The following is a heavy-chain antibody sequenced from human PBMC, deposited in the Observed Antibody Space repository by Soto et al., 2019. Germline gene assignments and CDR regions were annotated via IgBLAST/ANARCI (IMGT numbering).Heavy chain of an antibody. V-gene: IGHV3-30-3*01. CDR1: GFTFSSYA. CDR3: ARGINYNDSSGYYYYYYGMDV. Sequence: GGSLRLSCAASGFTFSSYAMHWVRQAPGKGLEWGAVISYDGSNKYYADSVKGRFTISRDNSKNTLYLQMNSLRAEDTAVYYCARGINYNDSSGYYYYYYGMDVWGHGTTVTVSS. J-gene: IGHJ6*02. CDR2: ISYDGSNK. D-gene: IGHD3-22*01.